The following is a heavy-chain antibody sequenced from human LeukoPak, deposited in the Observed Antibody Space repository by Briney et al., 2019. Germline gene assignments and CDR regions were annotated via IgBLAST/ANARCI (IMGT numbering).Heavy chain of an antibody. CDR2: IYYSGST. CDR3: ARDASLWLGSTYFDY. V-gene: IGHV4-30-4*01. Sequence: PSETLSLTCTVSGGSISSGDYYWSWIHQPPGKGLEWIGYIYYSGSTYYNPSLKSRVTISVDTSKNQFSLKLSSVTAADTAVYYCARDASLWLGSTYFDYWGQGTLVTVSS. D-gene: IGHD3-10*02. J-gene: IGHJ4*02. CDR1: GGSISSGDYY.